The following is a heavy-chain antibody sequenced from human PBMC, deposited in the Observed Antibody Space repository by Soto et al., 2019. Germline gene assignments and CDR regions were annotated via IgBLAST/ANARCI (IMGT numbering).Heavy chain of an antibody. V-gene: IGHV4-31*03. Sequence: QVQLQESGPGLVKPSQTLSLTCTVSGGSISSGGYYWSWIRQHPGKGLEWIGYIYYSGSTYYNPSLKRRFTISLDPSKHQFYLKLSSVNAADTAVYYCARELYYGDKRGGFDYWGQGTLVTVSS. CDR1: GGSISSGGYY. CDR3: ARELYYGDKRGGFDY. J-gene: IGHJ4*02. CDR2: IYYSGST. D-gene: IGHD4-17*01.